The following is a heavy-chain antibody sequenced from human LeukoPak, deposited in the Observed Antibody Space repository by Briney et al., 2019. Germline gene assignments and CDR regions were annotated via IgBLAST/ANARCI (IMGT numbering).Heavy chain of an antibody. Sequence: SETLSLTCTVSGGSISSSSYYWGWIRQPPGKGLEWIGSIYYSGSTYYNPSLKSRVTISVDTSKNQFSLKLSSVTAADTAVYYCARGLGGYPWSPFDPWGQGTLVTVS. CDR2: IYYSGST. V-gene: IGHV4-39*07. CDR1: GGSISSSSYY. D-gene: IGHD3-22*01. CDR3: ARGLGGYPWSPFDP. J-gene: IGHJ5*02.